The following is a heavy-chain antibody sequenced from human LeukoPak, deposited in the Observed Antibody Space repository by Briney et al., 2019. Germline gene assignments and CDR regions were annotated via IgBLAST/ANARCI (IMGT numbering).Heavy chain of an antibody. CDR2: IIPIFGTA. CDR1: GYTFTGYY. Sequence: SVKVSCKASGYTFTGYYMHWVRQAPGQGLEWMGGIIPIFGTANYAQKFQGRVTITADKSTSTAYMELSSLRSEDTAVYYCARGRAYYYYYYMDVWGKGTTVTVSS. CDR3: ARGRAYYYYYYMDV. V-gene: IGHV1-69*06. J-gene: IGHJ6*03.